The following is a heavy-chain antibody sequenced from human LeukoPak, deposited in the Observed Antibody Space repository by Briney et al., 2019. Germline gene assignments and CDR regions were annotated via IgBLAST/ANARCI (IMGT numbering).Heavy chain of an antibody. CDR2: VYYSGST. D-gene: IGHD1-26*01. V-gene: IGHV4-39*07. Sequence: SETLSLTCTVSGGSISSSSYYWGWIRQPPGKGLEWIGSVYYSGSTNCNPSLKSRVTISVDTSKNQFSLKLSSVTAADTAVYYCARGPVGGATYNDGDAFDIWGQGTMVTVSS. CDR1: GGSISSSSYY. CDR3: ARGPVGGATYNDGDAFDI. J-gene: IGHJ3*02.